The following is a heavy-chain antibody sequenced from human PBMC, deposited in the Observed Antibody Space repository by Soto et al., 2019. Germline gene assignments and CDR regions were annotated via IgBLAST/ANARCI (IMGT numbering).Heavy chain of an antibody. V-gene: IGHV4-31*03. CDR1: GGSISVGVYY. Sequence: QVQLQESGPGLVKPSQTLSLTCTVSGGSISVGVYYWNWIRQVPGKGPEWIGYTYHTGSTYYNPSLESRVTISVDPSKNQFSLRLSSVTAADTAVYYCARIGNPDASLYFDYWGQGTLVTVSS. CDR2: TYHTGST. J-gene: IGHJ4*02. CDR3: ARIGNPDASLYFDY. D-gene: IGHD2-2*01.